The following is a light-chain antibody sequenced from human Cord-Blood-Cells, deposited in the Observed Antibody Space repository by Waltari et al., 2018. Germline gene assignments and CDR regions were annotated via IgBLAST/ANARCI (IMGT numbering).Light chain of an antibody. CDR3: CPYAGSYTFV. CDR1: SSDVGGYNY. Sequence: QSALTQPRSVSGSPGQSVTISCTGTSSDVGGYNYVSWYQQHPGKAPKLMIYDVSTRPSGVPDRFAGSKSGNAASLTISGLQAEDEADYYCCPYAGSYTFVFGTGTKVTVL. J-gene: IGLJ1*01. CDR2: DVS. V-gene: IGLV2-11*01.